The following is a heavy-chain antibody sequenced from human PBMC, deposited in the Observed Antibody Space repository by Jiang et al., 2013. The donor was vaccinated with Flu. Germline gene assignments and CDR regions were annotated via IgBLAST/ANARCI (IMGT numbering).Heavy chain of an antibody. Sequence: GAEVKKPGASVKVSCRASGYSFHTYGINWLRQAPGQGLEWLGWISVYNDDTKYTQKVQDRVTLTTDTSTNTAYMELRSLGSDDTAVYYCARGVRDRGSFYLKYQYDMDVWGQGTTVTVS. CDR2: ISVYNDDT. J-gene: IGHJ6*03. V-gene: IGHV1-18*01. D-gene: IGHD2-2*01. CDR1: GYSFHTYG. CDR3: ARGVRDRGSFYLKYQYDMDV.